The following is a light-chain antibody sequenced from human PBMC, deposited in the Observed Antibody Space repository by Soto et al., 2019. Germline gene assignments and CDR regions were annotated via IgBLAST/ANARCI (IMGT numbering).Light chain of an antibody. CDR1: NIGIKD. CDR3: QVWDTSSDHPV. CDR2: DNR. J-gene: IGLJ2*01. V-gene: IGLV3-21*01. Sequence: SYELTQPPSVSVAPGQTASISCGGNNIGIKDVYWYQQQPGQAPVLVIYDNRDRPSGIPERFSSSNSGNTATLTISRVEAGDEADYYCQVWDTSSDHPVFGGGTKLTVL.